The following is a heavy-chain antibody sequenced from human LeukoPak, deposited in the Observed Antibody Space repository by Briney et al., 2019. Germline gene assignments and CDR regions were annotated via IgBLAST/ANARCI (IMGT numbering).Heavy chain of an antibody. J-gene: IGHJ4*02. Sequence: PGGSLRLSCAASGFTFSPYWMHWVRQSRGKGLVWVSRINSDGSATSYADSVRGRFTISRDNAKNTLYLQMNSLRAEDTRVYFCERVSCGYSYGHYDYWGQGTLVTVSS. D-gene: IGHD5-18*01. CDR2: INSDGSAT. CDR3: ERVSCGYSYGHYDY. V-gene: IGHV3-74*01. CDR1: GFTFSPYW.